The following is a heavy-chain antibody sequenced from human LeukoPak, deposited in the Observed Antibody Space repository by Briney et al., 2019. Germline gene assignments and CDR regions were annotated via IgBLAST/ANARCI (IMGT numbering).Heavy chain of an antibody. D-gene: IGHD5-18*01. CDR1: AFTFRSYA. J-gene: IGHJ6*02. CDR3: TRGDRGYSSGAYYDHGMDV. V-gene: IGHV3-23*01. Sequence: GGSLRLSCAASAFTFRSYAMSWVRQAGGKGLEWVSGISGNTGNTYYADSVKGRFSISRDNSKNTLYLQMDSLRAEDTAVYYCTRGDRGYSSGAYYDHGMDVWGQGTTVTVSS. CDR2: ISGNTGNT.